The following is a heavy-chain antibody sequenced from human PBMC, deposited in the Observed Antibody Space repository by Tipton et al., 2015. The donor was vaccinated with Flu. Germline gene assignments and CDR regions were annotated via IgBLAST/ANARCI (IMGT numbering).Heavy chain of an antibody. CDR2: ISYYGGKT. J-gene: IGHJ4*02. D-gene: IGHD6-19*01. V-gene: IGHV3-23*01. CDR3: AKVIPELVAGLDY. CDR1: GFTFNTYA. Sequence: SLRLSCAASGFTFNTYAMSWARQAPGKGLEWVSGISYYGGKTYFADSVKGRFTISRDNSKNTLYLQMHSLRAEDTAVYYCAKVIPELVAGLDYWGQGTLVTVSS.